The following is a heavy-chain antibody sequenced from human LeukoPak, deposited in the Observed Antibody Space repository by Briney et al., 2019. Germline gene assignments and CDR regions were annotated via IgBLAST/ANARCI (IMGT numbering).Heavy chain of an antibody. CDR3: ASATYYYGSGSYYSFDY. Sequence: TPSETLSLTSIVTGGSISSSSYYWGWFRQPPGKGLEWIGSIYYSGSTYYNPSLKSRVTISVDTSKNQFSLKLSSVTAADTAVYYCASATYYYGSGSYYSFDYWGQGTLVTVSS. CDR2: IYYSGST. V-gene: IGHV4-39*01. D-gene: IGHD3-10*01. J-gene: IGHJ4*02. CDR1: GGSISSSSYY.